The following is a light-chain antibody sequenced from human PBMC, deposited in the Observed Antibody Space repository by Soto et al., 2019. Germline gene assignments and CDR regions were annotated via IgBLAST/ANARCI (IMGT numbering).Light chain of an antibody. CDR3: SSYTTSSTLVV. J-gene: IGLJ2*01. Sequence: QSALTQPASVSGSPGQSITISCTGTSSDVGGYNYVSWYQQHPGKAPKLMIYEVSSGPSGISNRFSGSKSGNTASLTISGLQAEDEADYYCSSYTTSSTLVVFGGGTKVTVL. V-gene: IGLV2-14*01. CDR1: SSDVGGYNY. CDR2: EVS.